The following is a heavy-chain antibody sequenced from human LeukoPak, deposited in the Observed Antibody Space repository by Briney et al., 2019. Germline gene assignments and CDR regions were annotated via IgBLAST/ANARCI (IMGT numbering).Heavy chain of an antibody. CDR1: GFTLSSYE. J-gene: IGHJ6*02. CDR2: ISSSGSTI. CDR3: ARDKDMVRGIWNYYFGMDV. D-gene: IGHD3-10*01. V-gene: IGHV3-48*03. Sequence: GGSPRLSCAASGFTLSSYEMNWVRQAPGKGLEWVSYISSSGSTIYYADSVKGRFIISRDNAKNSLYLQMNSLRAEDTAVYYCARDKDMVRGIWNYYFGMDVWGQGTTVTVSS.